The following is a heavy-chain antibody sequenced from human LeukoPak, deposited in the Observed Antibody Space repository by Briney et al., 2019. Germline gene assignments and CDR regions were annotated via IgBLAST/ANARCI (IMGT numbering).Heavy chain of an antibody. V-gene: IGHV1-2*02. J-gene: IGHJ6*03. D-gene: IGHD5-18*01. CDR1: GYTFTGYY. CDR3: ARDQEWVTAMANYYYYYMDV. CDR2: INPNSGGT. Sequence: ASVKVSCKASGYTFTGYYMHWVRQAPGQGLEWMGWINPNSGGTNYAQKFQGRVTMTRDTSISTAYMELSRLRSDDTAVYYCARDQEWVTAMANYYYYYMDVWGKGTTVTVSS.